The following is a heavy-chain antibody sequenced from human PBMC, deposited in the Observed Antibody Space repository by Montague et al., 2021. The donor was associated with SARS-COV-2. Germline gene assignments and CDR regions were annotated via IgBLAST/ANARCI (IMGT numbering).Heavy chain of an antibody. D-gene: IGHD6-19*01. CDR2: INHSGST. CDR1: GGSFSGYY. CDR3: ARGSGWYKYWYFDL. Sequence: SETLSLTCAVYGGSFSGYYWNWIRQPPGKGLEWIGEINHSGSTNYNPSLKSRVTISVDTSNNQFSLKLTSVTAADTAVYYCARGSGWYKYWYFDLWGRGTLVTVSS. V-gene: IGHV4-34*01. J-gene: IGHJ2*01.